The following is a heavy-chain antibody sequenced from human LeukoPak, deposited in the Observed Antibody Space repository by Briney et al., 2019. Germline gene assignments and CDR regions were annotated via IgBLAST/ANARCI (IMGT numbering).Heavy chain of an antibody. CDR3: TTDLIPYYDFWSGYPFDY. CDR2: IKSKTDGGTT. V-gene: IGHV3-15*01. D-gene: IGHD3-3*01. J-gene: IGHJ4*02. CDR1: GFTFSNAW. Sequence: GGSLRLSCAASGFTFSNAWMSWVRQAPGKGLEWVGRIKSKTDGGTTDYAAPVKGRFTISRDDSKNTLYLQMNSLKTEDTAVYYCTTDLIPYYDFWSGYPFDYWGQGTLVTVSS.